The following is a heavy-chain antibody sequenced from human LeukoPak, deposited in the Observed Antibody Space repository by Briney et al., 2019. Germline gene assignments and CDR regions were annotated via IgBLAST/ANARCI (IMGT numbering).Heavy chain of an antibody. J-gene: IGHJ4*02. V-gene: IGHV3-30*02. D-gene: IGHD2-15*01. CDR3: AKASCSGGSCYNSPPYY. CDR2: IRYGGSNK. CDR1: GFTFSSYE. Sequence: GGSLRLSCAASGFTFSSYEMNWVRQAPGKGLEWVAFIRYGGSNKYYADSVKGRFTISRDNSKNTLYLQMNSLRAEDTAVYYCAKASCSGGSCYNSPPYYWGQGTLVTVSS.